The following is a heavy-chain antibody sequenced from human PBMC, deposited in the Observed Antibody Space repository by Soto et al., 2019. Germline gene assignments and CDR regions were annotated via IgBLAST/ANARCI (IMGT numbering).Heavy chain of an antibody. V-gene: IGHV3-15*01. J-gene: IGHJ4*02. CDR1: GFTFSNAW. CDR3: TTEHAVFGVVIVPFDY. D-gene: IGHD3-3*01. Sequence: EVDLVESGGGLVKPGGSLRLSCAASGFTFSNAWMSWVRQAPGKGLEWVGRIKSKSDGGTTDYAAPVKGRVAISRDDSSTTLYLQMNSLKTEDTAVYYCTTEHAVFGVVIVPFDYWGQGTLVTVSS. CDR2: IKSKSDGGTT.